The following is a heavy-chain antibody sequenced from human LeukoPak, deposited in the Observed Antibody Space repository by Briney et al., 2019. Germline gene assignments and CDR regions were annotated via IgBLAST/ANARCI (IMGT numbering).Heavy chain of an antibody. Sequence: PGGSLRLSCAASGFTFSSYWMHWVRQAPGKGLVWVSRINSDGSSTSYADSVKGRFTISRDNAKNSLYLQMNSLRAEDTAVYYCARVVGITDYGPGSYSPYDWFDPWGQGTLVTVSS. CDR2: INSDGSST. CDR1: GFTFSSYW. CDR3: ARVVGITDYGPGSYSPYDWFDP. V-gene: IGHV3-74*01. D-gene: IGHD3-10*01. J-gene: IGHJ5*02.